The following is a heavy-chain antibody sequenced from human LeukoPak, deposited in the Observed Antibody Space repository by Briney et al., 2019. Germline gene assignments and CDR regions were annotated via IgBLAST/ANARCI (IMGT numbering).Heavy chain of an antibody. J-gene: IGHJ4*02. V-gene: IGHV3-33*01. CDR1: GFTFSSYG. CDR3: ARGYDFWSGYYRGH. CDR2: IWYDGSNK. Sequence: GGSLRLSCAASGFTFSSYGMHWVRQAPGKGLEWVAVIWYDGSNKYYADSVKGRFTISRDNSKNTLYLQMNSLRAEDTAVYYCARGYDFWSGYYRGHWGQGTLVTVSS. D-gene: IGHD3-3*01.